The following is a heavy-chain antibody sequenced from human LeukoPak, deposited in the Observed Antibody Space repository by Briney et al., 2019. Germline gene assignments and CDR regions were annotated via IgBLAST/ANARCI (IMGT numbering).Heavy chain of an antibody. J-gene: IGHJ4*02. Sequence: GGSLRLSCAASGFTFSSYSMNWVRQAPGKGLEWVSSISSSSSYIYYADSVEGRFTISRDNAKNSLYLQMNSLRAEDTAVYYCARIPAKGTGYWGQGTLVTVSS. CDR2: ISSSSSYI. CDR3: ARIPAKGTGY. CDR1: GFTFSSYS. V-gene: IGHV3-21*01. D-gene: IGHD1-1*01.